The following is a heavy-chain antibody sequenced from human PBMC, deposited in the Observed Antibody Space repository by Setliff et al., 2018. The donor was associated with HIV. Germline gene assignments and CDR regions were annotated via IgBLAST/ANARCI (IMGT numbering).Heavy chain of an antibody. CDR1: GYTFTSYD. CDR2: ISAYNGNT. Sequence: ASVKVSCKASGYTFTSYDISWVRQAPGQGLEWMGWISAYNGNTNYAENFQGRVTLTTDSSASTAHMELWSLTSEDTAVYYCARDLGGEHDYADPAYMDVWGKGTTVTVSS. CDR3: ARDLGGEHDYADPAYMDV. J-gene: IGHJ6*03. V-gene: IGHV1-18*04. D-gene: IGHD4-17*01.